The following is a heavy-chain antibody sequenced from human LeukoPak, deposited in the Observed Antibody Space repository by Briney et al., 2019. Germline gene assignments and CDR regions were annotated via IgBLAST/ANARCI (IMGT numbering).Heavy chain of an antibody. J-gene: IGHJ5*02. V-gene: IGHV3-48*01. D-gene: IGHD2-15*01. CDR3: ARGSSISRYNWFDP. CDR2: ISSSSSTI. Sequence: PGGSLRLSCAASGFTFSSYSMDWVRQAPGKGLEWVSYISSSSSTIYCADSVKGRFTISRDNAKNSLYLQMNSLRAEDTAVYYCARGSSISRYNWFDPWGQGTLVTVSS. CDR1: GFTFSSYS.